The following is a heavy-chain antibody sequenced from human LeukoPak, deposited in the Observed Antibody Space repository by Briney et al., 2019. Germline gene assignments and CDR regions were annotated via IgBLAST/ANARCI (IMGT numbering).Heavy chain of an antibody. V-gene: IGHV1-8*01. D-gene: IGHD6-13*01. CDR3: ARSRSSSSYYYYDMDV. CDR2: MNPNSGNT. J-gene: IGHJ6*03. Sequence: ASRTVSCTASGYTFTSYEIDWVRHATGQGLEWMGWMNPNSGNTVYAQTLQGRVTITGNTSISTAYLELSSLRSEDTAVYYCARSRSSSSYYYYDMDVWGKGTTVTVSS. CDR1: GYTFTSYE.